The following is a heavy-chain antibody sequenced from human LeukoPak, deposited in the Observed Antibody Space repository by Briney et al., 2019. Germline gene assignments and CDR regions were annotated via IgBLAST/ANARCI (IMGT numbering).Heavy chain of an antibody. Sequence: GGSLRLSCAASGFTFSSYSMNWVRQAPGKGLEWVSSISSGTSYIYYADSVKGRFTISRDNAKNSLYLQMNSLRAEDTAVYYCARDRHSSGCLDYWGQGTLVTVSS. D-gene: IGHD3-22*01. J-gene: IGHJ4*02. V-gene: IGHV3-21*06. CDR2: ISSGTSYI. CDR1: GFTFSSYS. CDR3: ARDRHSSGCLDY.